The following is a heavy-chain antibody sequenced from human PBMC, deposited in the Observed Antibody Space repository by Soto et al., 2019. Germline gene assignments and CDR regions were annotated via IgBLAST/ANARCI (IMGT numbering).Heavy chain of an antibody. V-gene: IGHV4-34*01. CDR2: INHSGNT. CDR1: GGSFSGYY. D-gene: IGHD2-21*02. J-gene: IGHJ4*02. CDR3: ARGLTSRYGY. Sequence: QVQLQQWGAGLLKPSETLSLTCAVYGGSFSGYYWSWIRQPPGKGLEWIGEINHSGNTNYNPPLKSRVTISIDTSKNQFTLKLSSVTAADTAVYYCARGLTSRYGYWGQGTLVTVSS.